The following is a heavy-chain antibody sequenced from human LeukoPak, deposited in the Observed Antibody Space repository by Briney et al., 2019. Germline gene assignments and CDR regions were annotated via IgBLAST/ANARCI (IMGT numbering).Heavy chain of an antibody. CDR1: GGSIRDYY. V-gene: IGHV4-59*01. D-gene: IGHD6-19*01. J-gene: IGHJ4*02. Sequence: SETLSLTCTVSGGSIRDYYWSWIRQPPGKGLECLGYIYYTGSTKYNPSLKDRGTISVDTSNNQFSLKLSSVTAADTAVYYCARGTSIGWTFFDCWGQGTLVTVSS. CDR3: ARGTSIGWTFFDC. CDR2: IYYTGST.